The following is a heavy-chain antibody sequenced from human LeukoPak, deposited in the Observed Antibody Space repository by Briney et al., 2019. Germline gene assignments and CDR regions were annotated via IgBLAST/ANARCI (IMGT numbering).Heavy chain of an antibody. D-gene: IGHD3-10*01. J-gene: IGHJ4*02. Sequence: ASVKVSCKASGYTFTSYGISWVRQAPGQGLEWMGWISAYNGNTYYAQKFQGRVTITADESTSTAYMELSSLRSEDTAVYYCASSPIGITMVRYRYYFDYWGQGTLVTVSS. CDR3: ASSPIGITMVRYRYYFDY. V-gene: IGHV1-18*01. CDR2: ISAYNGNT. CDR1: GYTFTSYG.